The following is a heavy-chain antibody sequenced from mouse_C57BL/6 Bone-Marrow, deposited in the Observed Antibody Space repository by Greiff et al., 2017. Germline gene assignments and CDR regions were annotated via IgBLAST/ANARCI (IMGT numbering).Heavy chain of an antibody. V-gene: IGHV1-69*01. J-gene: IGHJ4*01. Sequence: VQLQQPGAELVMPGASVKLSCKASGYTFTSYWMHWVKQRPGQGLEWIGEIDPSDSYTNYNQKFKGKSTLTVDKSSSTAYMQLSSLTSEDSAVYYCARTHGHYARDYWGQGTSVTVSS. CDR2: IDPSDSYT. CDR3: ARTHGHYARDY. CDR1: GYTFTSYW.